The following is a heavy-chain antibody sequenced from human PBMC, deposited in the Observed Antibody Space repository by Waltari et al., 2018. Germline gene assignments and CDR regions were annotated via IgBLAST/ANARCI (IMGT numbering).Heavy chain of an antibody. V-gene: IGHV3-30*18. CDR3: AKDLAVRDYYYYGMDV. Sequence: QVQLVESGGGVVQPGRSLRLSCAASGFTFSSYALHWVRQAQGKGLEWVAVISYDGSNKYYADSVKGRFTISRDNSKNTLYLQMNSLRAEDTAVYYCAKDLAVRDYYYYGMDVWGQGTTVTVSS. J-gene: IGHJ6*02. CDR2: ISYDGSNK. CDR1: GFTFSSYA. D-gene: IGHD3-3*02.